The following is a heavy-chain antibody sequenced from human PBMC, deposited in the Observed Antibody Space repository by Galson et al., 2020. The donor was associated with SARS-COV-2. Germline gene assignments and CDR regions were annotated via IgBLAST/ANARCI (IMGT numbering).Heavy chain of an antibody. J-gene: IGHJ3*01. Sequence: GESLKISCAASGFTIKDYWMPWVRQAPGKGPVWVSRISSDSSITSYADSVKGRFTISRDNAKNTVYLQMISLRVDDTAVYYCARDPLWGQGTMVTVSS. CDR1: GFTIKDYW. V-gene: IGHV3-74*01. CDR2: ISSDSSIT. CDR3: ARDPL.